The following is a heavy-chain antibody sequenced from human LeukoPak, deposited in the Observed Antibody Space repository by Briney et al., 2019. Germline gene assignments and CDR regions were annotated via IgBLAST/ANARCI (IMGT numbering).Heavy chain of an antibody. CDR3: ARVSVVYYYYYMDV. Sequence: GGSLRLSCAASGFTFSSYSMNWVRQAPGKGLEWVSSISSSSSYIYYADSVKGRFTISRDNAKNSLYLQMNSLRAEDTAVYYCARVSVVYYYYYMDVWGKGTTDTVSS. CDR2: ISSSSSYI. J-gene: IGHJ6*03. D-gene: IGHD2-21*01. V-gene: IGHV3-21*01. CDR1: GFTFSSYS.